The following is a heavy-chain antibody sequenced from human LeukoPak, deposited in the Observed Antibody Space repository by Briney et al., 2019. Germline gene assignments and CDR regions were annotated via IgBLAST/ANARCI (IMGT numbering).Heavy chain of an antibody. D-gene: IGHD4-23*01. J-gene: IGHJ4*02. CDR1: GGSFSAYY. CDR3: ARVDYGGHSKHFDY. Sequence: SETLSLTCAVYGGSFSAYYWSWIRQPPGKGLEWIGEINHSGSTNYNPSLKSPVTISVDTSKNQFSLRLSSVTAADTAVYYCARVDYGGHSKHFDYWGQGTLVTVSS. CDR2: INHSGST. V-gene: IGHV4-34*01.